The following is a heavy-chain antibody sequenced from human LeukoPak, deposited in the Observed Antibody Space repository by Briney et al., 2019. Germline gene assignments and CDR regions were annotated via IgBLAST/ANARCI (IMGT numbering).Heavy chain of an antibody. Sequence: AGGSLRLSCAASGFTFSSYSMNWVRQAPGKGLEWVSSISSSSSYIYYADSVKGRFTISRDHSKNTLYLQMNSLRAEDTAVYYCAKELWFGWGQGTLVTVSS. V-gene: IGHV3-21*04. D-gene: IGHD3-10*01. CDR3: AKELWFG. CDR2: ISSSSSYI. J-gene: IGHJ4*02. CDR1: GFTFSSYS.